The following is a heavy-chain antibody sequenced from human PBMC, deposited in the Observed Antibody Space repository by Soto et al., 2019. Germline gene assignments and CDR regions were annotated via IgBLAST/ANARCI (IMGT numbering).Heavy chain of an antibody. Sequence: SETLSLTCAVSGGSIDRSNWWSWVRQPPNKGLEWIGEIYHSGSTNYNPSLKSRVTISVDKSKNHFSLKLSSVTAADTAVYYCARSITFDWLLFDHWGQGTRVTVPQ. CDR2: IYHSGST. V-gene: IGHV4-4*02. CDR1: GGSIDRSNW. D-gene: IGHD3-9*01. CDR3: ARSITFDWLLFDH. J-gene: IGHJ4*02.